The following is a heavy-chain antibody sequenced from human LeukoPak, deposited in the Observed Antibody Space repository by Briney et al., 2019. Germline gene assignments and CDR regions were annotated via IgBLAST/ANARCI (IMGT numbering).Heavy chain of an antibody. CDR3: ARDLFYSRSGYDTDAFDI. Sequence: GGSLRLSCAASGFTFSDYYMSCIPQAPGKGLEWVSYISSSGSTIYYADSVKCRFTISRDNSKNSLYLQMNSLRAEDTAVYYCARDLFYSRSGYDTDAFDIWGQGTMITVSS. V-gene: IGHV3-11*01. CDR2: ISSSGSTI. J-gene: IGHJ3*02. CDR1: GFTFSDYY. D-gene: IGHD5-12*01.